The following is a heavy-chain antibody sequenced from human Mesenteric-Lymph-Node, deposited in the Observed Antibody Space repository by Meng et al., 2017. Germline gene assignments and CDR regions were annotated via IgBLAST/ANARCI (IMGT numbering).Heavy chain of an antibody. V-gene: IGHV4-59*01. J-gene: IGHJ4*02. CDR1: GGSISTYY. CDR3: ARMYRSSSYFDY. Sequence: SETLSLTCNISGGSISTYYWTWIRQTPGKGLEWIGDIYYSGSTNYNPSLESRVTISVDTSKNQLSLRLSSVTAADTAVYYCARMYRSSSYFDYWGQGTLVTVSS. CDR2: IYYSGST. D-gene: IGHD6-13*01.